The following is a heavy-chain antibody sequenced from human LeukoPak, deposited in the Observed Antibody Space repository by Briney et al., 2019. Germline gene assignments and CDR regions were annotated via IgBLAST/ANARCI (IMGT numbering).Heavy chain of an antibody. V-gene: IGHV1-69*04. Sequence: GASVKVSCKASGGTFSSYAISWVRQAPGQGLEWMGRIIPIFGIANYAQKFQGRVTITADKSTSIAYMELSSLRSEDTAVYYCATGYCSGGSCYSSDNYYYGMDVWGQGTTVTVSS. CDR3: ATGYCSGGSCYSSDNYYYGMDV. D-gene: IGHD2-15*01. J-gene: IGHJ6*02. CDR1: GGTFSSYA. CDR2: IIPIFGIA.